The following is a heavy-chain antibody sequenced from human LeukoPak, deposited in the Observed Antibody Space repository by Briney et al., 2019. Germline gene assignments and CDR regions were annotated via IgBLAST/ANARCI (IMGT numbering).Heavy chain of an antibody. CDR3: ARGFSSSWIYYYYYGMDV. V-gene: IGHV1-2*02. CDR2: INPNSGGT. D-gene: IGHD6-13*01. Sequence: ASVKVSCKASGYTFTGYYMHWVRQAPGQGLEWMGWINPNSGGTNYAQKFQGRVTMTRDTSISTAYMELRRLRSDDTAVYYCARGFSSSWIYYYYYGMDVWGQGTTVTVSS. CDR1: GYTFTGYY. J-gene: IGHJ6*02.